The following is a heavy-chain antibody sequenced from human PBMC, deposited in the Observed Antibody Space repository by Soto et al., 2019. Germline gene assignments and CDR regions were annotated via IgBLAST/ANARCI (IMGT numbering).Heavy chain of an antibody. CDR2: ISGSGGST. CDR3: AKDGDDSSGYHKYYFDY. V-gene: IGHV3-23*01. J-gene: IGHJ4*02. CDR1: GFTFSSYA. D-gene: IGHD3-22*01. Sequence: EVQLLESGGGLVQPGGSLRLSCAASGFTFSSYAMSWVRQAPGKGLEWVSAISGSGGSTYYADSVKGRFTISRDNSKNTLYLQMNNLRAEDTAVYYCAKDGDDSSGYHKYYFDYWGQGTLVTVSS.